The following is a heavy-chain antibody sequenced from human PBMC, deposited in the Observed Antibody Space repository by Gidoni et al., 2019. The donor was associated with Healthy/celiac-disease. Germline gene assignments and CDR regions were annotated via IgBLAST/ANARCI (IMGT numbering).Heavy chain of an antibody. D-gene: IGHD3-3*01. V-gene: IGHV3-23*01. CDR1: GFPFSSYA. J-gene: IGHJ5*02. CDR3: AKYGIGMETYNWFDP. Sequence: EVQLLESGGGLVQPGGSLRLSCAASGFPFSSYAMSWVRQAPGKGLEWVSAISGSGGSTYYADSVKCRFTISRDNSKNTLCLQMNSLRAEDTAVYYCAKYGIGMETYNWFDPWGQGTLVTVSS. CDR2: ISGSGGST.